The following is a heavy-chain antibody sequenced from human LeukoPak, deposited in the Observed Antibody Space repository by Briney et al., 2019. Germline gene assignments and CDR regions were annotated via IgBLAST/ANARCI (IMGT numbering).Heavy chain of an antibody. V-gene: IGHV4-34*01. CDR2: INHSGST. CDR3: ARGASQYQVQTTGFDP. J-gene: IGHJ5*02. Sequence: SETLSLTCAVYGGSFRGYYWSWIRQPPGKGLEWIGEINHSGSTNYNPSLKSRVTITVDTSKNQFSLKLSSVTAAATDVYYCARGASQYQVQTTGFDPWGRGKLVTVS. CDR1: GGSFRGYY. D-gene: IGHD2-2*01.